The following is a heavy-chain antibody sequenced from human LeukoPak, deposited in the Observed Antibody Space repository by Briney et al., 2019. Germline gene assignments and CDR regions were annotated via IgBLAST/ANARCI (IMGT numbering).Heavy chain of an antibody. J-gene: IGHJ4*02. CDR2: IRGSGDST. CDR3: ARVEWELSPDY. CDR1: GFTFSNYG. Sequence: GGTLRLSCAASGFTFSNYGMSWVRQAPGKGLEWVSAIRGSGDSTFYADSVKGRFTISRDNSKNSLYLQMNSLRAEDTAVYYCARVEWELSPDYWGQGTLVTVSS. D-gene: IGHD1-26*01. V-gene: IGHV3-23*01.